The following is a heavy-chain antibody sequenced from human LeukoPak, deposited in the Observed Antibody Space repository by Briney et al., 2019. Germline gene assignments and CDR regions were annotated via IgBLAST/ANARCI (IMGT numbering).Heavy chain of an antibody. CDR1: GVTFSSYG. V-gene: IGHV3-30*02. CDR3: ARDRRDDSSGYDAFDI. CDR2: IRFDGSIK. J-gene: IGHJ3*02. Sequence: HSGGSLRLSCAASGVTFSSYGMHWVRQAPGKGLEWVAFIRFDGSIKYYAESVRGRFTISRDNSKNTLYLQMNSLRAEDTAVYYCARDRRDDSSGYDAFDIWGQGTMVTVSS. D-gene: IGHD3-22*01.